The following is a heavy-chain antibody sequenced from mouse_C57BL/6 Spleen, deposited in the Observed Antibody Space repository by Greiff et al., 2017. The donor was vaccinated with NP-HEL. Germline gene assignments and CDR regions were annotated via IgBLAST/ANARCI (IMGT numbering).Heavy chain of an antibody. D-gene: IGHD1-1*01. CDR2: INPNNGGT. Sequence: EVQLQQSGPELVKPGASVKISCKASGYTFTDYYMNWVKQSHGKSLEWIGDINPNNGGTSYNQKFKGKATLTVDKSSSTAYMELRSLTSEDSAVYYCARDEGTTVGVHWGQGTLVTVSA. CDR1: GYTFTDYY. J-gene: IGHJ3*01. CDR3: ARDEGTTVGVH. V-gene: IGHV1-26*01.